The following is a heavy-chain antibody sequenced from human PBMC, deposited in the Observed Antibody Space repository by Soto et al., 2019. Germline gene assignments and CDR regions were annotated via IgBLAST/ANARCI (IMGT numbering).Heavy chain of an antibody. V-gene: IGHV4-31*03. CDR3: ARELRSRNDVLGYYYYYYMDV. CDR1: GGSISSGGYY. Sequence: SETLSLTCTVSGGSISSGGYYWSWIRQHPGKGLEWIGYIYYSGSTYYNPSLKSRVTISVDTSKNQFSLKLSSVTAADTAVYYCARELRSRNDVLGYYYYYYMDVWGKGTTVTVSS. J-gene: IGHJ6*03. D-gene: IGHD1-1*01. CDR2: IYYSGST.